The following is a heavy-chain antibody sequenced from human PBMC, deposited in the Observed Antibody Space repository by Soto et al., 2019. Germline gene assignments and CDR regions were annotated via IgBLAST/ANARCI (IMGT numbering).Heavy chain of an antibody. CDR2: IIPIFGTA. CDR1: GGTFSSYA. CDR3: ARQPYDSSGYYVNWFDP. J-gene: IGHJ5*02. V-gene: IGHV1-69*13. D-gene: IGHD3-22*01. Sequence: GASVKVSCKASGGTFSSYAISWVRQAPGQGLEWMGGIIPIFGTANYAQKFQGRVTITADESTSTAYMELSSLRSEDTAVYYCARQPYDSSGYYVNWFDPWGQGTLVTVSS.